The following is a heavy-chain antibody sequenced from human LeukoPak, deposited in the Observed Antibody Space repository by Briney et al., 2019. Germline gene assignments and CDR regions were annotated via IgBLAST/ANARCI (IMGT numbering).Heavy chain of an antibody. J-gene: IGHJ6*03. Sequence: KPGGSLRLSCAASGFTFSSNTMNWVRQAPGKGLEWVSSISSSSSYIYHADSVKGRFTISRDNAKNSLYLQMNSLRAGDTAVYYCASTSSKQTGVTWYYYYYMDVWGKGTTVTVSS. V-gene: IGHV3-21*01. CDR2: ISSSSSYI. D-gene: IGHD4-23*01. CDR3: ASTSSKQTGVTWYYYYYMDV. CDR1: GFTFSSNT.